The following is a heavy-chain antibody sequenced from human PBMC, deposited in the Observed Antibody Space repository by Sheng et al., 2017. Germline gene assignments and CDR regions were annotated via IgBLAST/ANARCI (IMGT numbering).Heavy chain of an antibody. D-gene: IGHD1-7*01. Sequence: QVQLQQWGAGLLKPSETLSLTCAVYGGSFSGYYWSWIRQPPGKGLEWIGEINHSGSTNYNPSLKSRVTISVDTSKNQFSLKLSSVTAADTAVYYCAGGVGTGTTFSGGWFDPWGQGTLVTVSS. CDR2: INHSGST. J-gene: IGHJ5*02. V-gene: IGHV4-34*01. CDR1: GGSFSGYY. CDR3: AGGVGTGTTFSGGWFDP.